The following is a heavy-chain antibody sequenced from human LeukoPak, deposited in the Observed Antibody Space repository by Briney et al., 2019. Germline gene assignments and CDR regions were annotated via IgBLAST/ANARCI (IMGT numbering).Heavy chain of an antibody. CDR1: GFTFSTYA. D-gene: IGHD4-17*01. CDR2: ISGSSGST. V-gene: IGHV3-23*01. CDR3: AKGPSATSMGIDY. J-gene: IGHJ4*02. Sequence: GGSLRLSCAASGFTFSTYAMTWVRQAPGRGLEWVSTISGSSGSTDYADSVKGRFTVSRDNSRNTLYLQMHSVRVDDTAVYYCAKGPSATSMGIDYWGQGTLVTVSS.